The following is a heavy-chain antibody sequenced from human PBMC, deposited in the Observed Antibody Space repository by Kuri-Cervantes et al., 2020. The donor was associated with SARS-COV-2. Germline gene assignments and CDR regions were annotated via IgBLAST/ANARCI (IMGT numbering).Heavy chain of an antibody. V-gene: IGHV3-7*01. D-gene: IGHD6-19*01. CDR1: GFIFSNYW. CDR3: ARSLLSAWLVMSAFDM. CDR2: IKQDGSEE. J-gene: IGHJ3*02. Sequence: GESLKISCAASGFIFSNYWMTWVRQTPGKGLEWVANIKQDGSEEYYVDSLRGRFTISRDNAKNSLYLQLNNLRAEDTAVYYCARSLLSAWLVMSAFDMWGQGTMVTDS.